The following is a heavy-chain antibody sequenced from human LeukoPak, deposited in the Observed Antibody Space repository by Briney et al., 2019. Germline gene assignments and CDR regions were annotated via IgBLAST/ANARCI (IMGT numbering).Heavy chain of an antibody. Sequence: ASVKVSCKASGYTFTGYYMHWLRQAPGQGLEWMGWINPNSDGTHYAQKFRGRVTMTRDTSISTAYMELSRLRSDDTAVYYCARALAGPFDYWGQGTLVTVSS. J-gene: IGHJ4*02. V-gene: IGHV1-2*02. CDR1: GYTFTGYY. CDR3: ARALAGPFDY. D-gene: IGHD3-16*01. CDR2: INPNSDGT.